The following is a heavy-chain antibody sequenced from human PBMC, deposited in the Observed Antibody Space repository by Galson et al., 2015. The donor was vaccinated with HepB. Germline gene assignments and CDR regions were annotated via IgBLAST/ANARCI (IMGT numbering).Heavy chain of an antibody. D-gene: IGHD2-15*01. J-gene: IGHJ3*02. Sequence: SVKVSCKASGYTFTSYYMHWVRQAPGQGLEWMGIINPSGGSTSYAQKFRGRVTMTRDTSTSTVYMELSSLRSEDTAVYYCARGLLPEDIVVVVAATGAFDIWGQGTMVTVSS. CDR1: GYTFTSYY. V-gene: IGHV1-46*01. CDR2: INPSGGST. CDR3: ARGLLPEDIVVVVAATGAFDI.